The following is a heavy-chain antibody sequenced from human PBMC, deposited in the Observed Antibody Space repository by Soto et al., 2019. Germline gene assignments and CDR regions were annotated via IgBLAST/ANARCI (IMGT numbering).Heavy chain of an antibody. Sequence: EVQLVESGGGLIQPGGSLRLSCAASGFSFNTYAMTWVRQAPGKGLDWISYLSSSSSRIYYADSVKGRFTLSRDNAKNSLYLQMNSLRAGYTAVYSCASDPGIAAAGMHYWGQGTLVTVSS. D-gene: IGHD6-25*01. J-gene: IGHJ4*02. CDR1: GFSFNTYA. V-gene: IGHV3-48*04. CDR3: ASDPGIAAAGMHY. CDR2: LSSSSSRI.